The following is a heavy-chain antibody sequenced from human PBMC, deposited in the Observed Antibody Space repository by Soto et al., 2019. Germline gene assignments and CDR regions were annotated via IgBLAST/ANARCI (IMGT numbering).Heavy chain of an antibody. V-gene: IGHV3-30*18. CDR1: GFTFRTYG. CDR2: ISNNGINK. J-gene: IGHJ6*02. CDR3: AKVIRADSTSSNFYYYSGLDV. Sequence: PGGSLRLSCAASGFTFRTYGMHWVRQAPGKGLEWLAVISNNGINKYYADSVKGRFTISRDNSRDTLFLQMNSLRGEDTAIYYCAKVIRADSTSSNFYYYSGLDVWGQGTTVPVSS. D-gene: IGHD6-6*01.